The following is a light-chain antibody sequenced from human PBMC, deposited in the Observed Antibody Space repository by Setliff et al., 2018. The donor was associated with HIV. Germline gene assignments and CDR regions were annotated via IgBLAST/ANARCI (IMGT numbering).Light chain of an antibody. J-gene: IGLJ1*01. CDR2: ELS. V-gene: IGLV2-23*02. CDR3: CSYVNSGIYV. CDR1: SSDIGSHNH. Sequence: QSALTQPPSASGSPGQSVAISCTGTSSDIGSHNHVSWYQQYPGKAPKLIIYELSQRPSGVSNRFSGSKSGNTASLTISGLQAEDEADYYCCSYVNSGIYVFGTGTKVTVL.